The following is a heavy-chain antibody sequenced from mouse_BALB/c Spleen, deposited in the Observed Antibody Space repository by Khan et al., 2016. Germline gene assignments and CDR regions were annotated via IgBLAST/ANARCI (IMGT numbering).Heavy chain of an antibody. V-gene: IGHV4-1*02. CDR3: VSPLTTGVAY. CDR1: GFDFSRYW. D-gene: IGHD2-12*01. Sequence: EVQLQESGGGLVQPGGSLKLSCVVSGFDFSRYWMSWVRQAPGKGLEWIGEINPDSSTINYTPSLKDKFIFSRDNAKSTLYMQLNKVRSEDSALYFGVSPLTTGVAYWGKGTLVTVSA. J-gene: IGHJ3*01. CDR2: INPDSSTI.